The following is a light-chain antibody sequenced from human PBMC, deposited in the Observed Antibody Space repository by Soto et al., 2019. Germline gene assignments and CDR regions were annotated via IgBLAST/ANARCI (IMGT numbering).Light chain of an antibody. J-gene: IGKJ1*01. CDR2: ATS. CDR3: QQGYSAPWT. CDR1: QSISRY. V-gene: IGKV1-39*01. Sequence: IQMAQSPFSLSASVGDRVTIACRASQSISRYLNWYQQKPGRAPKLLIYATSNLQSGVPSRFSGSGSGTDFTLTITSLQPEDFATYYCQQGYSAPWTFGQGNKVDIK.